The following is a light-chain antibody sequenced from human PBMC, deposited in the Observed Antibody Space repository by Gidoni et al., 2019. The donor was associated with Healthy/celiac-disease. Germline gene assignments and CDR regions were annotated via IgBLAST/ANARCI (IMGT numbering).Light chain of an antibody. CDR2: GAS. V-gene: IGKV3-20*01. CDR3: QQFESSPT. J-gene: IGKJ4*01. Sequence: EIVLTQSPGTLSLSPGERATLSCRASQSVSSSSIVWYQQKPGQTPRLVIYGASSRATGIPDRCSGSGSGTDFTLTISRLEPEDFAVYYCQQFESSPTFGGGTRVEMK. CDR1: QSVSSSS.